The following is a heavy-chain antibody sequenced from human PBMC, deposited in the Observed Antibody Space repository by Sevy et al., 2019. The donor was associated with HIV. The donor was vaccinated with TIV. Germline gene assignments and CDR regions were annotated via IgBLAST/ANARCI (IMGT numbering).Heavy chain of an antibody. D-gene: IGHD2-21*02. J-gene: IGHJ4*02. CDR3: ARDLGGYGGNSIDY. Sequence: ASVKVSCKASGYTFTSYGISWVRQAPGQGLEWMGWISAYNGNTNYAQKLQGRVTMTTNTSTSTAYMELRSLRSDDTAVYYCARDLGGYGGNSIDYWGQGTLVTVSS. V-gene: IGHV1-18*01. CDR1: GYTFTSYG. CDR2: ISAYNGNT.